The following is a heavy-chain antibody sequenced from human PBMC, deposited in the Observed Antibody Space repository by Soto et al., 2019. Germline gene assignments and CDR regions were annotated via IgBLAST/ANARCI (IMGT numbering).Heavy chain of an antibody. D-gene: IGHD5-18*01. J-gene: IGHJ4*02. CDR3: ARRVPGYSYGQRSYFGY. CDR2: INHSGST. Sequence: SETLSLTCAVYGGSFSGYYWSWIRQPPGKGLEWIGEINHSGSTNYNPSLKSRVTISVDTSKNQFSLKLSSVTAADTAVYYCARRVPGYSYGQRSYFGYCDQVTRVTVSS. CDR1: GGSFSGYY. V-gene: IGHV4-34*01.